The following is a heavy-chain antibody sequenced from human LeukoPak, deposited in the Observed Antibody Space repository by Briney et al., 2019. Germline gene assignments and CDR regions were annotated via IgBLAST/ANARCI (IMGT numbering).Heavy chain of an antibody. V-gene: IGHV4-59*08. D-gene: IGHD6-13*01. CDR2: IYYSGST. CDR1: GGSISSYY. Sequence: SETLSLTCTVSGGSISSYYWSWIRQPPGKGLEWIGYIYYSGSTNYNPSLKSRVTISVDTSKNQFSLKLSSVTAADTAVYYCARVSPYSSSWYPTFDYWGQGTLVTVSS. J-gene: IGHJ4*02. CDR3: ARVSPYSSSWYPTFDY.